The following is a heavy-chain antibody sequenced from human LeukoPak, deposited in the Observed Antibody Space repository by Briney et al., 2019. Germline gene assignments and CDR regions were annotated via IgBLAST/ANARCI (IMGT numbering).Heavy chain of an antibody. Sequence: GASVKVSCKASGYTFTGYYMHWVRQAPGQGPEWMGWINPNSGGTNYAQKFQGRVTMTRNTSISTAYMELSSLRSEDTAVYYCAREPTVLWFGELFKSDAFDIWGQGTMVTVSS. V-gene: IGHV1-2*02. CDR2: INPNSGGT. J-gene: IGHJ3*02. CDR3: AREPTVLWFGELFKSDAFDI. CDR1: GYTFTGYY. D-gene: IGHD3-10*01.